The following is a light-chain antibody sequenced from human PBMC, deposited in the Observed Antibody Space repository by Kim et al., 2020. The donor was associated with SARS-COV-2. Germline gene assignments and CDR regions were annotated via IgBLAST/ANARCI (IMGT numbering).Light chain of an antibody. CDR1: QRVSSN. CDR2: GAA. Sequence: FSGERVTPSCRASQRVSSNLVGYQQKPAQAPSLLIYGAATRATGIPARFIGSGSGTAFTLTISSLLSQDFAVYYCQQYNNWPPLTFGGGTKVDIK. CDR3: QQYNNWPPLT. V-gene: IGKV3-15*01. J-gene: IGKJ4*01.